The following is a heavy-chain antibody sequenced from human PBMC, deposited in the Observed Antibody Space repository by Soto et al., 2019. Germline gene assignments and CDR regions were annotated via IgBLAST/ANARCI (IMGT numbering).Heavy chain of an antibody. CDR3: ARADSDFWSGYPILYSPRYYYYYYYMDV. CDR2: ISAYNGNT. Sequence: GASVKLSCKASGYTFTSYGISWVRQAPGQGLEWMGWISAYNGNTDYAQKFQGRVTMTRNTSISTAYMELSSLRSEDTAVYYCARADSDFWSGYPILYSPRYYYYYYYMDVWGKGTTVTVSS. CDR1: GYTFTSYG. D-gene: IGHD3-3*01. J-gene: IGHJ6*03. V-gene: IGHV1-18*01.